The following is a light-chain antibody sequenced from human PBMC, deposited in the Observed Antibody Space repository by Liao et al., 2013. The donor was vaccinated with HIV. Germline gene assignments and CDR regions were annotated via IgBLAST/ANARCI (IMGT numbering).Light chain of an antibody. CDR1: NIGSKS. CDR3: QAWDRNTAI. V-gene: IGLV3-21*01. CDR2: YEK. J-gene: IGLJ2*01. Sequence: SYVLTQTPSVSVAPGKTARLTCEGTNIGSKSVHWYQQKPGQAPAVVIHYEKDRPSGIPDRISGSNSGNTATLTISGTQPMDEADYYCQAWDRNTAIFGGGTKLTVL.